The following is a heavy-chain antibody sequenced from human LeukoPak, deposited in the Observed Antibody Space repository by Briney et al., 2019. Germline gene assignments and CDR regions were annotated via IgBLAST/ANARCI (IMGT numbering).Heavy chain of an antibody. CDR2: ISSNGGST. D-gene: IGHD6-13*01. Sequence: GGSLRLSCAASGFTFRSYAIHWVRQAPGKGLEYVSAISSNGGSTYYANSVKGRFTISRDNSKNTLYLQMGSLRAEDMAVYYCARAGIAAAGTYFDYWGQGTLVTVSS. V-gene: IGHV3-64*01. J-gene: IGHJ4*02. CDR1: GFTFRSYA. CDR3: ARAGIAAAGTYFDY.